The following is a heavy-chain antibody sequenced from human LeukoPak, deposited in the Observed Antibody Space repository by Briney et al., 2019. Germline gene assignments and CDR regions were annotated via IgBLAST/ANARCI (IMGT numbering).Heavy chain of an antibody. Sequence: GGSLRLSCAASGFTFSSCWMSWVRQAPGKGLEWVANIKQDGSEKYYVDSVKGRFTISRDNAKNSLYLQMNGLRAEDTAVYYCARDPYYYDSSGYYYVPAFDIWGQGTMVTVSS. CDR3: ARDPYYYDSSGYYYVPAFDI. J-gene: IGHJ3*02. CDR1: GFTFSSCW. CDR2: IKQDGSEK. D-gene: IGHD3-22*01. V-gene: IGHV3-7*01.